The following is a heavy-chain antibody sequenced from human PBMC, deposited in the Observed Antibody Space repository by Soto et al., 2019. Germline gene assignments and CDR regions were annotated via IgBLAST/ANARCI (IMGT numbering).Heavy chain of an antibody. CDR1: GGSVSSGSYY. V-gene: IGHV4-61*01. D-gene: IGHD6-19*01. CDR2: IYYSGST. CDR3: ARDYSSGPTIPLYYYGMDV. J-gene: IGHJ6*02. Sequence: SETLSLTXTVSGGSVSSGSYYWSWIRQPPGKGLEWIGYIYYSGSTNYNPSLKSRVTISVDTSKNQFSLKLSSVTAADTAVYYCARDYSSGPTIPLYYYGMDVWGQGTTVTVSS.